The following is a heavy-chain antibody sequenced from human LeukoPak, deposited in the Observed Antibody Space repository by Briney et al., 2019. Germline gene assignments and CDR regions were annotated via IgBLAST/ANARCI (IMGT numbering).Heavy chain of an antibody. D-gene: IGHD7-27*01. CDR2: ISSSSSYI. J-gene: IGHJ4*02. CDR1: GFTFSSYS. Sequence: GGSLRLSCAASGFTFSSYSMNWVRQAPGKGLEWVLSISSSSSYIYYADSVKGRFTISRDNAKNSLYLQMNSLRAEDTAVYYCARGVLTGDPDYWGQGTLVTVSS. CDR3: ARGVLTGDPDY. V-gene: IGHV3-21*01.